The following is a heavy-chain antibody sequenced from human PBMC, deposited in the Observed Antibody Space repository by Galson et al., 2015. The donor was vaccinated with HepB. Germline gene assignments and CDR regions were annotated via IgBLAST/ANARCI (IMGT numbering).Heavy chain of an antibody. Sequence: PALVKPTQTLTLTCTLSGFSLSTSGMCVSWIRQPSGKALEWLARIDWDDDKYYSTSLKTRLTISKDTSKNQVVLTMTNMDPVDTATYYCARILGNNFDYWGQGTLVTVSS. CDR2: IDWDDDK. V-gene: IGHV2-70*11. D-gene: IGHD1/OR15-1a*01. CDR3: ARILGNNFDY. J-gene: IGHJ4*02. CDR1: GFSLSTSGMC.